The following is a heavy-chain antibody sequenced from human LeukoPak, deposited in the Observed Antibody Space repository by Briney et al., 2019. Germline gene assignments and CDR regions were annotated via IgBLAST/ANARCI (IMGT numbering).Heavy chain of an antibody. V-gene: IGHV3-64*02. CDR2: ISSYGPNT. J-gene: IGHJ4*02. Sequence: PGGSLRLSCVASGFTFSDYTMHWVRQAPGKGLEYVSAISSYGPNTYYAASVKGRFTISRDNSKNTLYLQMGSLRVDDMAVYYCARATNSYGGNSDYWGQGTLVTVSS. D-gene: IGHD4-23*01. CDR3: ARATNSYGGNSDY. CDR1: GFTFSDYT.